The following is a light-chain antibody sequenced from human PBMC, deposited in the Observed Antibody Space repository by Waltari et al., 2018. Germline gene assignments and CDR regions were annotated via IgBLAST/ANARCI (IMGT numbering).Light chain of an antibody. CDR2: GTS. V-gene: IGKV1-12*01. CDR1: QGISRW. Sequence: DIQITQSPSSVSASVGDTVTITCRASQGISRWLAWYQQKPGKAPKLLIYGTSNLQSGVPSRFSGSGSGTHFTLTVSSLQPEDFAIYYCQQANSFPITFGQGTRLEIK. CDR3: QQANSFPIT. J-gene: IGKJ5*01.